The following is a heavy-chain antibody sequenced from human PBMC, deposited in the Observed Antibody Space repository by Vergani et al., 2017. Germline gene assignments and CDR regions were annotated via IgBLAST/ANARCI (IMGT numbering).Heavy chain of an antibody. D-gene: IGHD2-21*02. V-gene: IGHV1-69*08. Sequence: QVQLVQSGAEVKKPGSSVKVSCKASGGTFSSYTSSWVRQAPGQGLEWMGRIIPILGIANYAQKFQGRVTITADKSTSTAYMELSSLRSEDTAVYYCAREAYCGGDCYSSFDYWGQGTLVTVSS. CDR3: AREAYCGGDCYSSFDY. J-gene: IGHJ4*02. CDR2: IIPILGIA. CDR1: GGTFSSYT.